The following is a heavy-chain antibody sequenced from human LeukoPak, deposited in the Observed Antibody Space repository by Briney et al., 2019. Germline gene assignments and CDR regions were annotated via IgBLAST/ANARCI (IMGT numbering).Heavy chain of an antibody. D-gene: IGHD4-17*01. CDR3: ARDYYGDQRRLRARPPPDY. J-gene: IGHJ4*02. Sequence: GGSLRLSCAASGFTFSSHSMNWVRQAPGKGLGWVSSISSSSSYIYYADSVKGRFTISRDNAKSSLYLQMNSLRAEDTAVYYCARDYYGDQRRLRARPPPDYWGQGTLVTVSS. CDR1: GFTFSSHS. CDR2: ISSSSSYI. V-gene: IGHV3-21*01.